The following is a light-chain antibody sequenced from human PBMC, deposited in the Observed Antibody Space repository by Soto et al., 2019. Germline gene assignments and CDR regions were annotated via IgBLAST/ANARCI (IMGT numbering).Light chain of an antibody. CDR3: CSYAGSSTYD. V-gene: IGLV2-23*01. J-gene: IGLJ1*01. Sequence: QSALPQPASVSGSPGQSITISCTGTSSDVGSYNLVSWYQQHPGKAPKLMIYEGSKRPSGVSNRFSGSKSGNTASLTISGLQAEDEADYYCCSYAGSSTYDFGTGTEVTVL. CDR2: EGS. CDR1: SSDVGSYNL.